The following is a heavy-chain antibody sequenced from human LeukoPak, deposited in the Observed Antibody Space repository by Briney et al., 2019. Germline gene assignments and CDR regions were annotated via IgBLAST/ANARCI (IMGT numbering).Heavy chain of an antibody. J-gene: IGHJ3*02. CDR1: GFTFSSYG. V-gene: IGHV3-23*01. CDR3: ARARIVGWALDI. D-gene: IGHD2/OR15-2a*01. Sequence: PGGSLRLSCAASGFTFSSYGMSWVRQAPGKGLEWVSAISGSGGSTYYADSVKGRFTISRDNSTNTLSLQMNSLRAEDTAVYYCARARIVGWALDIWGQGTMVTVSS. CDR2: ISGSGGST.